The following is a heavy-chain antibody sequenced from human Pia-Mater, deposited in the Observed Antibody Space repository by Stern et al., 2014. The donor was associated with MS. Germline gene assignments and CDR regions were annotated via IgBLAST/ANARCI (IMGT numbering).Heavy chain of an antibody. V-gene: IGHV1-69*01. CDR2: IIPTLGTL. CDR1: GGTFSNYT. Sequence: VQLVQSGAEVKRPGSSARVSCKASGGTFSNYTFNWVRQAPGQGLEWMGWIIPTLGTLIHSVNVNGRFTICAAAATNTVYLDLSSLRFEVSAVYYCAILHLRRLGSTVTIDMWGQGTMVTVSS. CDR3: AILHLRRLGSTVTIDM. J-gene: IGHJ3*02. D-gene: IGHD2/OR15-2a*01.